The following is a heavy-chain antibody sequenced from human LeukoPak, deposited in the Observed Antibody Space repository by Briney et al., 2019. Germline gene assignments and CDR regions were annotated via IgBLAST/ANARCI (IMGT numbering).Heavy chain of an antibody. J-gene: IGHJ3*01. CDR3: AKLRIGEYEVSGYYPPTQNAVFDV. D-gene: IGHD3-22*01. CDR2: ISYYGSQE. CDR1: GFTFGSYA. V-gene: IGHV3-30*04. Sequence: GGSLRLSCAASGFTFGSYAMHWVRQTPGKGLEWFALISYYGSQEYYADSVKGRFTISRDNPNKTLWVQMNGLSSEDTAVYYCAKLRIGEYEVSGYYPPTQNAVFDVWGQGTMVTVSS.